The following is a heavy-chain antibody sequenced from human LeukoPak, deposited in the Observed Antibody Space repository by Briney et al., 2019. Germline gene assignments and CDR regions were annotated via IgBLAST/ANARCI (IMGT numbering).Heavy chain of an antibody. Sequence: GGSLRLSCAASGFTFSSYAMHWVRQAPGKGLEWVAVISYDGSNKYYADSVKGRFTISRDNAKNSLYLQMNSLRAEDTALYYCARQYCSGGSCYEDYWGQGTLVTVSS. J-gene: IGHJ4*02. CDR2: ISYDGSNK. V-gene: IGHV3-30*04. CDR3: ARQYCSGGSCYEDY. D-gene: IGHD2-15*01. CDR1: GFTFSSYA.